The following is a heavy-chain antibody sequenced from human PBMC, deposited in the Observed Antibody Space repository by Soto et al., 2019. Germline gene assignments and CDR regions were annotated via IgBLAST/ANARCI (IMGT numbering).Heavy chain of an antibody. CDR3: ARQIYGSDTGPNFQYYFDS. CDR2: IDPSDSQT. V-gene: IGHV5-10-1*01. D-gene: IGHD5-18*01. Sequence: LKISCKGSGYSFAGYWITWVRQKPGKGLEWMGRIDPSDSQTYYSPSFRGHVTISVTKSITTVFLQWSSLRASDTAMYYCARQIYGSDTGPNFQYYFDSWGQGTPVTVSS. CDR1: GYSFAGYW. J-gene: IGHJ4*02.